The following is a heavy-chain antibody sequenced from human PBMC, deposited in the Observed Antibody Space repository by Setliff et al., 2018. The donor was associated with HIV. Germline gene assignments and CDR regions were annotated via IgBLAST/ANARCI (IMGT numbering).Heavy chain of an antibody. CDR1: GFTFDDYT. Sequence: AGSLRLSCAASGFTFDDYTMHWVRQAPEKGLEWVSLISWDGDMTYYADSVKGRFTISRDNSKNSLYLQMNSLRAEDTAVYYCTRGEDWGQGTLVTVSS. CDR2: ISWDGDMT. CDR3: TRGED. V-gene: IGHV3-43*01. J-gene: IGHJ4*02. D-gene: IGHD1-26*01.